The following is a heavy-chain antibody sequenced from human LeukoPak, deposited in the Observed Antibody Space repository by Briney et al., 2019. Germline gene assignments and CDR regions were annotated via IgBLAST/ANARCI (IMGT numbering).Heavy chain of an antibody. Sequence: GGSLRLSCAASGFTFSDYYMSWIRQAPGKGLEWVSYISSSGSTIYYADSVKGRFTISRDNAKNSLYLQMNSLRAEDTAVYYCARDWDFGSGSYYNGYFDYWGQGTLVTVSS. CDR3: ARDWDFGSGSYYNGYFDY. V-gene: IGHV3-11*01. CDR2: ISSSGSTI. CDR1: GFTFSDYY. D-gene: IGHD3-10*01. J-gene: IGHJ4*02.